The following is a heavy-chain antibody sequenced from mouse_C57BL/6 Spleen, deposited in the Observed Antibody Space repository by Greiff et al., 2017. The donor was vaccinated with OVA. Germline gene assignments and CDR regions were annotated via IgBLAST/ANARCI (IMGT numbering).Heavy chain of an antibody. CDR2: INPNYGTT. Sequence: EVQGVESGPELVKPGASVKISCKASGYSFTDYNMNWVKQSNGKSLEWIGVINPNYGTTSYNQKFKGKATLTVDQSSSTAYMQLNSLTSEDSAVYYCARYHYGSSPFDYWGQGTTLTVSS. D-gene: IGHD1-1*01. J-gene: IGHJ2*01. V-gene: IGHV1-39*01. CDR3: ARYHYGSSPFDY. CDR1: GYSFTDYN.